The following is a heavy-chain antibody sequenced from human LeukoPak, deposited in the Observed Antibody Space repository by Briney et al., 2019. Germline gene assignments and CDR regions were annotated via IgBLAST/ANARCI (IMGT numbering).Heavy chain of an antibody. V-gene: IGHV4-39*01. CDR3: ARRGMYGSGSQID. CDR1: GGSISSSSYY. CDR2: IYYSGST. Sequence: PSETLSLTCTVSGGSISSSSYYWGWIRQPPGKGLEWIGSIYYSGSTYYNPSLKSRATISVDTSRNQFSLKLSSVTAADTAVYYCARRGMYGSGSQIDWGQGTLVTVSS. J-gene: IGHJ4*02. D-gene: IGHD3-10*01.